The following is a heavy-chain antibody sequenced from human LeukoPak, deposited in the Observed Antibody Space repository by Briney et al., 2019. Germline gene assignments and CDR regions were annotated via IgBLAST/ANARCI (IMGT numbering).Heavy chain of an antibody. Sequence: SVKASCKASGGTFISYAISWVRQAPGQGLEGMGGIIPIFGTANYAQKFQGRVTITTHESTSTAYMELSSLRSEDTAVYYCGRDMSGNSLGSYFDYWGQGTLVTVSS. D-gene: IGHD4-23*01. J-gene: IGHJ4*02. CDR1: GGTFISYA. V-gene: IGHV1-69*05. CDR2: IIPIFGTA. CDR3: GRDMSGNSLGSYFDY.